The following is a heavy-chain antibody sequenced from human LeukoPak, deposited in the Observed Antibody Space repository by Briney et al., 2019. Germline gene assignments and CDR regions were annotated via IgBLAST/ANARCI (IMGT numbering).Heavy chain of an antibody. D-gene: IGHD3-22*01. V-gene: IGHV4-31*03. CDR2: IYYSGST. CDR3: ARGSHYYYDSSGCFDY. J-gene: IGHJ4*02. CDR1: GGSISSGGYY. Sequence: PSETLSLTCTVSGGSISSGGYYWSWIRQHPGKGLEWIGYIYYSGSTYYNPSLKSRVTISVDTSKNQFSLKLGSVTAADTAVYYCARGSHYYYDSSGCFDYWGQGTLVTVSS.